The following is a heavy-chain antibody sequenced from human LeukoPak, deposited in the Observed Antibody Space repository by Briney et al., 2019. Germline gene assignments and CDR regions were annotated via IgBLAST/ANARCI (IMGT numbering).Heavy chain of an antibody. CDR3: ARGSRYGFWMGY. J-gene: IGHJ4*02. Sequence: GASVTLSCKASGYTFTSNGINWERQAPGQGLEWRGWISTYNDNTNYAQKLKGRVTMSTDTSTSTAYMELRSLRSDDTAVYYCARGSRYGFWMGYWGQGTLVIVSS. CDR2: ISTYNDNT. D-gene: IGHD3-3*01. CDR1: GYTFTSNG. V-gene: IGHV1-18*01.